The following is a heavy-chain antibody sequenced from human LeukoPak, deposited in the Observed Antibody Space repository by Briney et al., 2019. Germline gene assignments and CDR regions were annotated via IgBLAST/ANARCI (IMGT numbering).Heavy chain of an antibody. Sequence: ASVKVSCKASGYTFTNYGISWVRQAPGQGLEWMGWISAYNGNAKYAQNLQGRVTMTTDTSTSTAYMELRNLRSDDTAVYYCARGPRFANNWFDPWGQGTLVTVSS. CDR3: ARGPRFANNWFDP. J-gene: IGHJ5*02. V-gene: IGHV1-18*01. D-gene: IGHD5/OR15-5a*01. CDR2: ISAYNGNA. CDR1: GYTFTNYG.